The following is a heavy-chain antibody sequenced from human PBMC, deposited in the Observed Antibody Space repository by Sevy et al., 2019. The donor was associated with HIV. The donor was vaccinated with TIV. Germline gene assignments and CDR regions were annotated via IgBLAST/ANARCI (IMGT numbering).Heavy chain of an antibody. CDR2: IWYDGSNK. CDR1: GFTFSSYG. Sequence: GGSLRLSCAASGFTFSSYGMHWVRQAPGKGLEWVAVIWYDGSNKYYADSVKGRFTISRDNSKNTLYLLMNSLRAEDTAVYYCARVRSSSWYDYYYYYYGMDVWGQGTTVTVSS. J-gene: IGHJ6*02. CDR3: ARVRSSSWYDYYYYYYGMDV. V-gene: IGHV3-33*01. D-gene: IGHD6-13*01.